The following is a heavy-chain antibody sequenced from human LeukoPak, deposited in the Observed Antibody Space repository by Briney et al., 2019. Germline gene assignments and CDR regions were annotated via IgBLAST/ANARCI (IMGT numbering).Heavy chain of an antibody. Sequence: SETLSLTCAVYGGSFSAYYWSWIRQPPGKGLEWIGEIFRSGSTNYNPSLKSRVTISVDTSKNQFSLKLSSVTAADTAVYYCARRNGDLDYWGQGTLVTVSS. V-gene: IGHV4-34*12. CDR1: GGSFSAYY. D-gene: IGHD4-17*01. CDR3: ARRNGDLDY. J-gene: IGHJ4*02. CDR2: IFRSGST.